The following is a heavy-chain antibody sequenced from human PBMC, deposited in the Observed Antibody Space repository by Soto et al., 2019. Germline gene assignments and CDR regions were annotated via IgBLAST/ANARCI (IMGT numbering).Heavy chain of an antibody. CDR1: GFTFDDYA. D-gene: IGHD6-13*01. V-gene: IGHV3-9*01. J-gene: IGHJ4*02. CDR3: AKDRGYSSSLDY. Sequence: GGSLRLSCAASGFTFDDYAMHWVRQAPGKGLEWVSGISWKSGSIGYADSVKGRFTISRDNAKNSLYLQMNSLRAEDTALYYCAKDRGYSSSLDYWGQGTLVTVSS. CDR2: ISWKSGSI.